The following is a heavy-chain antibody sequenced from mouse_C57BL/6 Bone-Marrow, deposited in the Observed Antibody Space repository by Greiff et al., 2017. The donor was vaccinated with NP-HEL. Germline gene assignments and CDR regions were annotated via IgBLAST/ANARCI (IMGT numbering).Heavy chain of an antibody. CDR3: AKIIYYYGSSYGYYAMDY. CDR1: GFSLTSYG. J-gene: IGHJ4*01. CDR2: IWRGGST. Sequence: QVQLKQSGPGLVQPSQSLSITCTVSGFSLTSYGVHWVRQSPGKGLEWLGVIWRGGSTDYNAAFMSRLSITKDNSKSHVFFKMNSLQADDTAIYYCAKIIYYYGSSYGYYAMDYWGQGTSVTVSS. D-gene: IGHD1-1*01. V-gene: IGHV2-5*01.